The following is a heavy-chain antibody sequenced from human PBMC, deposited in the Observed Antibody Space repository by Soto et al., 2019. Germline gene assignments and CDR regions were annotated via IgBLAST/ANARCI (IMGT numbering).Heavy chain of an antibody. CDR1: GFTFSSYG. J-gene: IGHJ4*02. D-gene: IGHD3-10*01. Sequence: GGSLRLSCAASGFTFSSYGMHWVRQAPGKGLEWVAVIWYDGSNKYYADSVKGRFTISRDNSKNTLYLQMNSLRAEDTAVYYCAREIEFYYYGSGSYHRPNPLDYWGQGTLVTVS. V-gene: IGHV3-33*01. CDR2: IWYDGSNK. CDR3: AREIEFYYYGSGSYHRPNPLDY.